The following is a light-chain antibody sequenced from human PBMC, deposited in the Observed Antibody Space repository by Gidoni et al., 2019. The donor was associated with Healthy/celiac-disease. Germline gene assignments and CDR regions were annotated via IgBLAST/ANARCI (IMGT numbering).Light chain of an antibody. CDR2: GAS. J-gene: IGKJ4*01. CDR1: QTVSSS. V-gene: IGKV3-15*01. Sequence: IVMPQSPASLFVSPGARATLSCRAIQTVSSSLAWYQQKHGQAPRLLIYGASTRATGIPARFSGSGSGTEFTLTISSLQSEDFAVYYCQQYNNWPRLTFGGGTKVEIK. CDR3: QQYNNWPRLT.